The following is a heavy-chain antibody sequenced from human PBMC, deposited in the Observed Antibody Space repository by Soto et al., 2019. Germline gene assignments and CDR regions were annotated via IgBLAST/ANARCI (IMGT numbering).Heavy chain of an antibody. CDR3: ARDSPPTYYDILTGYYNYFDY. J-gene: IGHJ4*02. Sequence: ASVKVSCKASGYTFTSYGISWVRQAPGQGLEWMGWISAYNGNTNYAQKLQGRVTMTTDTSTSTAYMELRSLRSDGTAVYYCARDSPPTYYDILTGYYNYFDYWGQGTLVTXSS. V-gene: IGHV1-18*01. CDR1: GYTFTSYG. CDR2: ISAYNGNT. D-gene: IGHD3-9*01.